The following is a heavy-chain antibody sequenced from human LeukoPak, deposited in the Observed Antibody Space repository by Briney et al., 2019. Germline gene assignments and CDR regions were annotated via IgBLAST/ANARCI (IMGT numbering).Heavy chain of an antibody. J-gene: IGHJ4*02. D-gene: IGHD6-19*01. CDR1: GGTFSSYA. Sequence: ASVKVSCKASGGTFSSYAISWVRQAPGQGLEWMGWISAYNGNTNYAQKLQGRVTMTTDTSTSTAYMELRSLRSDDTAVYYCARDEIAVAGTDPLDYWGQGTLVTVSS. CDR3: ARDEIAVAGTDPLDY. V-gene: IGHV1-18*01. CDR2: ISAYNGNT.